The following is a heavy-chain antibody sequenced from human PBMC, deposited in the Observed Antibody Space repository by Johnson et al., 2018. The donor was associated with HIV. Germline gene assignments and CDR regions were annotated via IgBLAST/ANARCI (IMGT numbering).Heavy chain of an antibody. CDR1: GFTFSSYA. V-gene: IGHV3-30*04. Sequence: QMQLVESGGGVVQPGRSLRLSCAASGFTFSSYAMHWVRQAPGKGLEWVAVISYDGSNKYYADSVKGRFTISRDNSKNTLYLQMNSLRAEDTAVYYCARGGVGYQNIHDPFDIWGQGTMVIVSS. CDR2: ISYDGSNK. CDR3: ARGGVGYQNIHDPFDI. D-gene: IGHD3-16*02. J-gene: IGHJ3*02.